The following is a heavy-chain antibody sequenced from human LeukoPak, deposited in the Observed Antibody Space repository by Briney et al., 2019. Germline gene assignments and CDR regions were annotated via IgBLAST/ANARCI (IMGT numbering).Heavy chain of an antibody. CDR2: ISGSGGST. D-gene: IGHD2-2*01. V-gene: IGHV3-23*01. J-gene: IGHJ4*02. CDR1: GFTFSSYA. CDR3: AKDWGCSSTSCSDY. Sequence: PGGSLRLSCAASGFTFSSYAMSWVRQAPGKGLEWVSAISGSGGSTYYADSVKGRFTISRDNSKNTLYLQMNSLRAEDTAVYYCAKDWGCSSTSCSDYWGQGTLVTVSS.